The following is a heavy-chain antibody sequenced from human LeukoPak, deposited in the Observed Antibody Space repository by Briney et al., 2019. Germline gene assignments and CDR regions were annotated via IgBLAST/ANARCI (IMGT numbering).Heavy chain of an antibody. J-gene: IGHJ6*03. CDR1: GGSISSGTYS. Sequence: SETLSLTCAVSGGSISSGTYSWTWMRQPPGKGLEWIGYIYNSGSTFNNPSLNSRVTISVDTSKNQFSLKLSSVTAADTAVYYCARGLGSSWYVGYYYYMDVWGKGTTVTVSS. V-gene: IGHV4-30-4*07. D-gene: IGHD6-13*01. CDR3: ARGLGSSWYVGYYYYMDV. CDR2: IYNSGST.